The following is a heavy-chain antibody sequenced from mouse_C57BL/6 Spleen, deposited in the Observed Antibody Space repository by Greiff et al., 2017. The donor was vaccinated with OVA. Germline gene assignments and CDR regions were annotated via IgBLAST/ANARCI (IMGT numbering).Heavy chain of an antibody. J-gene: IGHJ1*03. D-gene: IGHD1-1*01. CDR3: ARSPYYYGSSYRWYFDV. V-gene: IGHV1-52*01. Sequence: QVQLQQPGAELVRPGSSVKLSCKASGYTFTSYWMHWVKQRPIQGLEWIGNIDPSDSETHYNQKFKDKATLTVDKSSSTAYMQLSSLTSEDSAVYYCARSPYYYGSSYRWYFDVWGTGTTVTVSS. CDR1: GYTFTSYW. CDR2: IDPSDSET.